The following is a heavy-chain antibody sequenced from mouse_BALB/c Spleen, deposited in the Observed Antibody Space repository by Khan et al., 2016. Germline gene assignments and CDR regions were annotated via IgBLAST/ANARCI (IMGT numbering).Heavy chain of an antibody. CDR1: GFTFSSYA. CDR2: ISSGGST. V-gene: IGHV5-6-5*01. D-gene: IGHD2-1*01. CDR3: AREDYANYGDYFAY. J-gene: IGHJ2*01. Sequence: EVELVESGGGLVKPGGSLKLSCAASGFTFSSYAMSWVRQTPEKRLEWVASISSGGSTYYPDSVKGRGTISRDNARNIRNLQMSSLGTEDTAMYYCAREDYANYGDYFAYWAPGTTLTVSS.